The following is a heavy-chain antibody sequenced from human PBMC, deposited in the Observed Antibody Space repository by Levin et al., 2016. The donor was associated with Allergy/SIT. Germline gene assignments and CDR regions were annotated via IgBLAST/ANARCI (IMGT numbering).Heavy chain of an antibody. Sequence: WVRQAPGQGLEWMGRIIPILGIANYAQKFQGRVTITADKSTSTAYMELSSLRSEDTAVYYCARSYSSSPLTPYGMDVWGQGTTVTVSS. V-gene: IGHV1-69*02. CDR3: ARSYSSSPLTPYGMDV. J-gene: IGHJ6*02. CDR2: IIPILGIA. D-gene: IGHD6-13*01.